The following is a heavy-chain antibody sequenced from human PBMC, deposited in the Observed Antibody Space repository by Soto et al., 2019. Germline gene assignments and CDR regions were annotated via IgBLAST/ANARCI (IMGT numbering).Heavy chain of an antibody. D-gene: IGHD5-12*01. CDR3: ARVNIVATIHYYYYGMDV. J-gene: IGHJ6*02. Sequence: ASVKVSCKASGGTFSSYAISWVRQAPGQGLEWMGGIIPIFGTANYAQKFQGRVTITADESTSTAYMELSSLRSEDTAVYYCARVNIVATIHYYYYGMDVWGQGTTVTVSS. CDR2: IIPIFGTA. V-gene: IGHV1-69*13. CDR1: GGTFSSYA.